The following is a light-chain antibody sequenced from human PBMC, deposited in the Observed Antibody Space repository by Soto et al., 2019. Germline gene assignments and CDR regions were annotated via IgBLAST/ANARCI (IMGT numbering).Light chain of an antibody. CDR3: SSLSTTSTPIV. CDR1: SSDIGLYNY. J-gene: IGLJ1*01. Sequence: QSALGQPASMSGSPGQSITMPCTGASSDIGLYNYVSWYQHHPGKAPKLLISEVNVRPSGLSDRFSASKAGNTASLTISGLQPEDEAYYYCSSLSTTSTPIVFGSGTKVTVL. V-gene: IGLV2-14*01. CDR2: EVN.